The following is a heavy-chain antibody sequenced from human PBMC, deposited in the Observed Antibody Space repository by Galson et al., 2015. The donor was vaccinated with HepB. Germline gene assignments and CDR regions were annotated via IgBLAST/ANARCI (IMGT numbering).Heavy chain of an antibody. J-gene: IGHJ1*01. V-gene: IGHV1-24*01. CDR2: FDPEDGET. CDR3: ATVVVVAATLPAEYFQH. CDR1: GYTLTELS. Sequence: SVKVSCKVSGYTLTELSMHWVRQAPGKGLEWMGGFDPEDGETIYAQKFQGRVTMTEDTSTDTAYMELSSLRSEDTAVYYCATVVVVAATLPAEYFQHWGQGTLVTVSS. D-gene: IGHD2-15*01.